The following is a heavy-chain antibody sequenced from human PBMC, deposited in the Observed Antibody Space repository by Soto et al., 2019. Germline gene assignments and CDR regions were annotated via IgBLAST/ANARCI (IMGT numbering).Heavy chain of an antibody. CDR1: GYTFTSYY. CDR3: GQWLVGRDPFDY. CDR2: INPSGGST. J-gene: IGHJ4*02. D-gene: IGHD6-19*01. V-gene: IGHV1-46*01. Sequence: ASVKVSCKASGYTFTSYYMHWVRQAPGQGLEWMGIINPSGGSTSYAQKFQGRVTMTRDTSTSTVYMELSSLRSEDTAVYYCGQWLVGRDPFDYWGQGTLVIVSS.